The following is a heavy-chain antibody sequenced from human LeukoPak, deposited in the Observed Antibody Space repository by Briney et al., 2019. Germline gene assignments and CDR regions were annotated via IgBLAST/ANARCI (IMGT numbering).Heavy chain of an antibody. CDR1: GYTFTGYY. CDR3: ASYMSYYGSGSPVDI. J-gene: IGHJ3*02. Sequence: GASVKVSCKASGYTFTGYYMHWVRQAPGQGLEWMGRINPNSGGTNYAQEFQGRVTMTRDTSISTAYMELSRLRSDDTAVYYCASYMSYYGSGSPVDIWGQGTMVTVSS. V-gene: IGHV1-2*06. CDR2: INPNSGGT. D-gene: IGHD3-10*01.